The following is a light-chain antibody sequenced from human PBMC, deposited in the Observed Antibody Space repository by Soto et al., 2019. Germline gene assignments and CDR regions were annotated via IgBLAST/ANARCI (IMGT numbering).Light chain of an antibody. Sequence: QSALTQPASVSGSPGQSITISCTGTSSDVGSYNLVSWYQQHPGKAPKLMIYEGSKRPSGVSNRFSGSKSGNTASLTISGLQAEDEADYYCCSYEGSSTFGVVFGGGT. CDR3: CSYEGSSTFGVV. CDR1: SSDVGSYNL. V-gene: IGLV2-23*01. CDR2: EGS. J-gene: IGLJ2*01.